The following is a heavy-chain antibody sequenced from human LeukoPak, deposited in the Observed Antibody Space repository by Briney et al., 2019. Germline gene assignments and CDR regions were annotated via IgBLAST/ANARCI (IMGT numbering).Heavy chain of an antibody. Sequence: SETLSLTCAVYGGSFSGYCWSWIRQPPGKGLEWIGEINHSGSTNYNPSLKSRVTISVDTSKNQFSLKLSSVTAADTAVYYCARGRIAAAGTSWFDPWGQGTLVTVSS. CDR1: GGSFSGYC. CDR3: ARGRIAAAGTSWFDP. CDR2: INHSGST. J-gene: IGHJ5*02. D-gene: IGHD6-13*01. V-gene: IGHV4-34*01.